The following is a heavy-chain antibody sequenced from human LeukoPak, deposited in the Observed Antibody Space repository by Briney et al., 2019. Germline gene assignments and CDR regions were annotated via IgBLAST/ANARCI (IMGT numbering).Heavy chain of an antibody. CDR2: IYYSGST. Sequence: SETLSLTCTVSGGSISSSSYYWGWIRQPPGKGLVWIGSIYYSGSTYYNPSLKSRVTISVDTSKNQFSLKLSSVTAADTAVYYCARDPFSVPRGADYWGQGTLVTVSS. D-gene: IGHD2-2*01. V-gene: IGHV4-39*07. CDR3: ARDPFSVPRGADY. J-gene: IGHJ4*02. CDR1: GGSISSSSYY.